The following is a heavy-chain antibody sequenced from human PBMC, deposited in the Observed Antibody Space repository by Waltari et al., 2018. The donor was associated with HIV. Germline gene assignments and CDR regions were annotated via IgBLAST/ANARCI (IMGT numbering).Heavy chain of an antibody. D-gene: IGHD3-3*01. CDR2: IGTAGDT. CDR3: ARGSSYYDFWSGYSY. Sequence: GFTFSRYDMHWVRHATGKGLEWVSAIGTAGDTYYPGSVKCRFTISRENAKNSLYLQMNSLRAGDTAVYYCARGSSYYDFWSGYSYWGQVTLVTVSS. J-gene: IGHJ4*02. CDR1: GFTFSRYD. V-gene: IGHV3-13*01.